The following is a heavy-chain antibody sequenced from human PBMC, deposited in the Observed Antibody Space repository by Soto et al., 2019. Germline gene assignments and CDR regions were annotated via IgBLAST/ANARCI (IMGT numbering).Heavy chain of an antibody. Sequence: GGSLRLSCEASGFTFSNYGMHWVRQAPGEGLEWVAVISYDGSNKYYADSVKGRFTISRDNYKNTLYLQMNSLRAEDTAVYYSAKQFTPNRSGWPDVFDIWGQGTMVTVSS. CDR1: GFTFSNYG. V-gene: IGHV3-30*18. CDR3: AKQFTPNRSGWPDVFDI. J-gene: IGHJ3*02. D-gene: IGHD6-19*01. CDR2: ISYDGSNK.